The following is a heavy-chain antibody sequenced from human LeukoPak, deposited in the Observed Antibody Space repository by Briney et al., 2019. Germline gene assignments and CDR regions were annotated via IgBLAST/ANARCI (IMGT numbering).Heavy chain of an antibody. CDR3: ATIPIVVVPAAILRGYAFDI. CDR2: FDPEDGET. CDR1: GYTLTELS. D-gene: IGHD2-2*01. J-gene: IGHJ3*02. Sequence: EASVKVSCKVSGYTLTELSMHWVRQAPGKGLEWMGGFDPEDGETIYAQKFQGRVTMTEDTSTDTAYMELSSLRSEDTAVYYCATIPIVVVPAAILRGYAFDIWGQGTMVTVSS. V-gene: IGHV1-24*01.